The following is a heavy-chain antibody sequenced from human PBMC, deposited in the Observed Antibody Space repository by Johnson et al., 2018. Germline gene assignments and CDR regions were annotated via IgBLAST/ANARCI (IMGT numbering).Heavy chain of an antibody. J-gene: IGHJ3*02. CDR2: VNSDGYST. Sequence: EVQLLESGGGLVQPGGSLRLSCAASGFTFSSYWMNWVRQAPGKGLVWVSRVNSDGYSTAYVDSVKGRFTISRDNAKNTLYLKMNSLSAEDTAVYYRARDCSTDYAFVIWGHGTMVSVS. CDR3: ARDCSTDYAFVI. CDR1: GFTFSSYW. V-gene: IGHV3-74*01. D-gene: IGHD2-2*01.